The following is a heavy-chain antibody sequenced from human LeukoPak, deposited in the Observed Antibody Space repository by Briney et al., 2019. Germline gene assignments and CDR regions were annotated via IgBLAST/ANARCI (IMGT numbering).Heavy chain of an antibody. V-gene: IGHV3-48*02. CDR1: EFTFSSYS. D-gene: IGHD4-17*01. CDR2: ISSSSSTK. J-gene: IGHJ3*02. Sequence: PGGSLRLSCAASEFTFSSYSMNWVRQAPGKGLEWVSYISSSSSTKYYADSVEGRLTISRDNSKNSLYLQMNSLRDEDTAVYYCARLCYGDYGAFDIWGQGTMVTVSS. CDR3: ARLCYGDYGAFDI.